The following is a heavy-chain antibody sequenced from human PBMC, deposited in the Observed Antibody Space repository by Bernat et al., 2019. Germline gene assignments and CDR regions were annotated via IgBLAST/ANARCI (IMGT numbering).Heavy chain of an antibody. CDR1: GGSFSGYY. CDR2: INHSGST. CDR3: ARLINGCPGDN. D-gene: IGHD5-24*01. J-gene: IGHJ4*02. V-gene: IGHV4-34*01. Sequence: QVQLQQWGAGLLKPSETLSLTCAVYGGSFSGYYWSWIRQPPGKGLEWIGEINHSGSTNYNPSLKSRVTISVDTSKNQFSLRLNSVTAADTAVYYCARLINGCPGDNWGQGTLVTVSS.